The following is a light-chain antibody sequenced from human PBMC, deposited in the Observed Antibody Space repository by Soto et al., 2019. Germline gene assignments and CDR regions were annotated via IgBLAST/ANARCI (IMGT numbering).Light chain of an antibody. Sequence: EIVLTQSPGTLSLSPGERATLSCRASQSVSSSYLAWYQQKPGQAPRLLIYGASSRATGIPDRFSGSGSGTDFTLTISRLEPEDFAVYYGQQYCSSPLTFGGGTKVDI. J-gene: IGKJ4*01. CDR3: QQYCSSPLT. CDR2: GAS. CDR1: QSVSSSY. V-gene: IGKV3-20*01.